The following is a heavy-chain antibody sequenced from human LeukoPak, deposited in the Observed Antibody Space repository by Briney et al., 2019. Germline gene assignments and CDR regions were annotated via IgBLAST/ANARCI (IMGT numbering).Heavy chain of an antibody. CDR3: ARDDYNDYAPDY. D-gene: IGHD4/OR15-4a*01. J-gene: IGHJ4*02. CDR2: ISAYNGNT. CDR1: GYSFTSYG. V-gene: IGHV1-18*01. Sequence: GESLKISCKGSGYSFTSYGISWVRQAPGQGLEWMGWISAYNGNTNYAQKLQGRVTMTTDTSTSTAYMELRSLRSDDTAVYYCARDDYNDYAPDYWGQGTLVTVSS.